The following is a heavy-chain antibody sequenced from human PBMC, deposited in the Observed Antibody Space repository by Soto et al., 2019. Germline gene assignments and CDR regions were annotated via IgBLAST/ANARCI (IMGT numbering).Heavy chain of an antibody. CDR2: IYSGGST. V-gene: IGHV3-53*01. J-gene: IGHJ4*02. CDR3: AGEAAIGLHDY. CDR1: GFTVSSNY. D-gene: IGHD2-2*01. Sequence: EVRLVESGGGLIQPGGSLRLSCAASGFTVSSNYMSWVRQAPGKGLEWVSVIYSGGSTYYADSVKGRFTISRDNPKNTMYVKMNSLRAEDTAVYYCAGEAAIGLHDYWGQGTVVPVSP.